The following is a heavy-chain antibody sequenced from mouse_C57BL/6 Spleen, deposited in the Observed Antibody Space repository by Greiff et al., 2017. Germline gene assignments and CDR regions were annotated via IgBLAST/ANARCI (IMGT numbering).Heavy chain of an antibody. V-gene: IGHV1-69*01. CDR2: IDPSDSYT. CDR3: ARTTTIVAPYYYAMDY. Sequence: LQPGAELVMPGASVKLSCKASGYTFTSYWMHWVKQRPGQGLEWIGEIDPSDSYTNYNQKFKGKSTLTVDKSSSTAYMQLSSLTSEDSAVYYCARTTTIVAPYYYAMDYWGQGTSVTVSS. J-gene: IGHJ4*01. D-gene: IGHD1-1*01. CDR1: GYTFTSYW.